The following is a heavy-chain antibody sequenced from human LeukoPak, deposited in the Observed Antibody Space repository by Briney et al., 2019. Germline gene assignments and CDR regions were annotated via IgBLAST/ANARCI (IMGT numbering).Heavy chain of an antibody. J-gene: IGHJ5*02. CDR3: ARDGSSSWYGDWFDP. CDR1: GGSISSYY. CDR2: IYTSGST. V-gene: IGHV4-4*07. Sequence: PSETLSLTCTVSGGSISSYYWSWIRQPAGKGLEWIGRIYTSGSTNYNPSLKSRVTMSVDTSKNQFSLKLSSVTAADTAVHYCARDGSSSWYGDWFDPWGQGTLVTVSS. D-gene: IGHD6-13*01.